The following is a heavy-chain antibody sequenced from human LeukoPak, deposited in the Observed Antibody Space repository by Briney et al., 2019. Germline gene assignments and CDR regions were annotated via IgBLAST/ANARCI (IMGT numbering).Heavy chain of an antibody. CDR3: ARHFGEWLPFDY. J-gene: IGHJ4*02. V-gene: IGHV4-34*01. CDR1: GGSFNKYY. CDR2: INHGGNT. D-gene: IGHD3-3*01. Sequence: PSETLSLTCAVYGGSFNKYYWSWIRQPPGKGLQWIGEINHGGNTNYNAALKSRVTISMDTSKNQFSLKLSSVTAADTAVYYCARHFGEWLPFDYWGQGTLVTVSS.